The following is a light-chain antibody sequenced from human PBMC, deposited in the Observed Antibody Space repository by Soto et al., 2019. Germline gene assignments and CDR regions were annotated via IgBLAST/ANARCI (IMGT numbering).Light chain of an antibody. Sequence: EIVLTQSPGTLSLSPGERATLSCRASQSVSSSYLAWYQQKPGQAPRLLIYGASSRATGIPDRFSGSGSGTDFTLTNSRLEPEDFAVYYCQQYGSSLVYTFGQGTKLEIK. J-gene: IGKJ2*01. CDR3: QQYGSSLVYT. CDR1: QSVSSSY. V-gene: IGKV3-20*01. CDR2: GAS.